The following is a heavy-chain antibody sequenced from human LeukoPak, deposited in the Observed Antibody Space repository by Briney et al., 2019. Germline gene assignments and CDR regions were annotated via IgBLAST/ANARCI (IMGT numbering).Heavy chain of an antibody. CDR1: GFTFSNYW. Sequence: GGSLTLSCAASGFTFSNYWINWVRQAPGKGLEWVANMNEYGSEKYYVDSVRGRFTISRDNAENSLFLHMNSLRVEDTAVYRCARVLYGSRVNVIDSWGPGTLVTVST. V-gene: IGHV3-7*01. CDR3: ARVLYGSRVNVIDS. CDR2: MNEYGSEK. D-gene: IGHD2-2*01. J-gene: IGHJ4*02.